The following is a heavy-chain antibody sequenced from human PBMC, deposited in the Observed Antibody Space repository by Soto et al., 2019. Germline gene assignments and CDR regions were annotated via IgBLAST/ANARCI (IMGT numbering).Heavy chain of an antibody. CDR2: IWYEGSNK. CDR1: GFTFSSYG. J-gene: IGHJ6*02. Sequence: GGSLRLSCAASGFTFSSYGMHWVRQAPGKGLEWVAVIWYEGSNKYYADSVKGRFTISRDNSKNTLYLQMNSLRAEDTAVYYCARGLGYCSSTSCPDYYGMDVWGQGTTVTVSS. D-gene: IGHD2-2*01. V-gene: IGHV3-33*01. CDR3: ARGLGYCSSTSCPDYYGMDV.